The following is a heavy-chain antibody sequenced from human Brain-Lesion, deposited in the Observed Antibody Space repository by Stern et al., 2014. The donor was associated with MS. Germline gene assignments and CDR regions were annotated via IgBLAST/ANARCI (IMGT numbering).Heavy chain of an antibody. CDR1: GFTFSNSW. J-gene: IGHJ4*02. V-gene: IGHV3-74*02. CDR3: TILSGPYDH. D-gene: IGHD3-10*01. CDR2: INRDGSTT. Sequence: EVQLGESGGGLVKPGASLRLSCAASGFTFSNSWMHWVRQAPGQGLVWVSRINRDGSTTTYADSVKGRFTISRDNAKNTLYLQMSSLRAEDTAVYYCTILSGPYDHWGQGTLVTVSS.